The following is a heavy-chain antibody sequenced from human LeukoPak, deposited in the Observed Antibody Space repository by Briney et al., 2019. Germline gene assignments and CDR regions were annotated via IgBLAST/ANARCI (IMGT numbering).Heavy chain of an antibody. CDR1: GGSFTIYS. CDR2: INHSGNT. D-gene: IGHD1-26*01. V-gene: IGHV4-34*01. Sequence: PSETLSLTCAVYGGSFTIYSWTWIRQSPGKGLEWIGEINHSGNTNYNPSLKRRVTISIDTSKNQFSLKLSSVTAADTAVYYCARERREQLLPPYTRSVTYFDYWGQGALVTVSS. J-gene: IGHJ4*02. CDR3: ARERREQLLPPYTRSVTYFDY.